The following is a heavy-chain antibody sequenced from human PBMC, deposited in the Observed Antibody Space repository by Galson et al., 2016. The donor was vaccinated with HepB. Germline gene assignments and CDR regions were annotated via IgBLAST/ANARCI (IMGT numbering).Heavy chain of an antibody. D-gene: IGHD5-24*01. CDR2: IIPIFGTA. J-gene: IGHJ4*02. V-gene: IGHV1-69*06. CDR3: ARLDAYNYPYYFDY. Sequence: QSGAEVKKPGPSVKVSCKASGSTFDSHAISWVRQAPGQGLEWMGGIIPIFGTANNAQKFQGRVTITADKFTSTAYMELSSLRSEDTAVYYCARLDAYNYPYYFDYWGQGTLVTVS. CDR1: GSTFDSHA.